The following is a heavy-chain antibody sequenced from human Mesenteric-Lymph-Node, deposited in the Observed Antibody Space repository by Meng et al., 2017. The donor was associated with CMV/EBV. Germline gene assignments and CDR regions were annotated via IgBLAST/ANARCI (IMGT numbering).Heavy chain of an antibody. CDR1: DDSISIGDW. D-gene: IGHD3-10*01. Sequence: LTCAVYDDSISIGDWWSWVRQSPGKGLEWIGEIYYTGSTSYNPSFKSRVTLSVDVSKKQFSLKLTSVTAADTAVYYCARGDWYFDLWGRGTLVTVSS. J-gene: IGHJ2*01. V-gene: IGHV4-4*02. CDR3: ARGDWYFDL. CDR2: IYYTGST.